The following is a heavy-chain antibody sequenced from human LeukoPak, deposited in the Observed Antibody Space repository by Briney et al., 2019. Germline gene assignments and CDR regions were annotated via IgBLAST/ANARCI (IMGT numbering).Heavy chain of an antibody. V-gene: IGHV4-59*08. J-gene: IGHJ6*02. CDR3: ARLRPPGFRYYYYGMDV. CDR2: IYYSGST. Sequence: SETLSLTCTVSGGSIMRYYWSWIRQPPGKGLEWIGYIYYSGSTNYNPSLKSRVTISVDTSKNQFSLKLSSVTAADTAVYYCARLRPPGFRYYYYGMDVWGQGTTVTVSS. D-gene: IGHD3-9*01. CDR1: GGSIMRYY.